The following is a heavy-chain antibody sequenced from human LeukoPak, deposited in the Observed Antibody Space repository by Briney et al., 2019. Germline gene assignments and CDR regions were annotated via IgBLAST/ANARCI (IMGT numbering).Heavy chain of an antibody. J-gene: IGHJ4*02. CDR2: INTNTGNP. CDR1: GYIFTNYP. V-gene: IGHV7-4-1*02. D-gene: IGHD2-15*01. Sequence: ASVNVSFKASGYIFTNYPMNWVRQAPGQGLEWMGWINTNTGNPTYAQGFTERFVFSWDTSVSTAYLQISSLKAEDTAVYYCARDSYCSGGTCYSRVGYWGQGTVVTVSS. CDR3: ARDSYCSGGTCYSRVGY.